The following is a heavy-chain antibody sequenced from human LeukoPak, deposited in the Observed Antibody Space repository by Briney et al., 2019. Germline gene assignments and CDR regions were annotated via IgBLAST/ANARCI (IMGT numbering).Heavy chain of an antibody. V-gene: IGHV4-4*07. CDR2: IYTSGNT. CDR3: AREYPNSSAWSSDY. J-gene: IGHJ4*02. D-gene: IGHD6-19*01. CDR1: GGSMSPYY. Sequence: SETLSLTCTVSGGSMSPYYWSWIRQPAGKGLEWIGRIYTSGNTNYNPSLKSRVTMSVDTSKNHFSLKLSSVTAADTALYYCAREYPNSSAWSSDYWGQGTLVTVSS.